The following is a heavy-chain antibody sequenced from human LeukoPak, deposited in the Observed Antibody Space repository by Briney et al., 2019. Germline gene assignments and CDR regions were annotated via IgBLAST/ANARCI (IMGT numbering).Heavy chain of an antibody. V-gene: IGHV1-8*01. CDR2: MNPNSGNT. Sequence: ASVKVSCKASGYTFTSYDINWVRQATGQGLEWMGWMNPNSGNTGYAQKFQGRVTMTRNTSISTAYMELSSLRSEDTAVYYCGRRASLYCGGDCPYYYYGMDVWGQGTTVTVSS. J-gene: IGHJ6*02. CDR1: GYTFTSYD. D-gene: IGHD2-21*02. CDR3: GRRASLYCGGDCPYYYYGMDV.